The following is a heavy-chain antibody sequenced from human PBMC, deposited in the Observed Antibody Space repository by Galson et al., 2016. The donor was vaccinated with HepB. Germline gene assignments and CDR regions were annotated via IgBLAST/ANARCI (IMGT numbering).Heavy chain of an antibody. CDR2: IDPSDSYT. V-gene: IGHV5-10-1*01. Sequence: QSGAEVKKPGESLRISCKGSGYSFTSYWISWVRQMPGKGLEWMGRIDPSDSYTNYSPSFQGHVIISADKPTSTAYLQWSSLKASDTAMYYCARHKTVTGQPYDRGPGILVTSSS. D-gene: IGHD2-21*02. J-gene: IGHJ4*01. CDR3: ARHKTVTGQPYD. CDR1: GYSFTSYW.